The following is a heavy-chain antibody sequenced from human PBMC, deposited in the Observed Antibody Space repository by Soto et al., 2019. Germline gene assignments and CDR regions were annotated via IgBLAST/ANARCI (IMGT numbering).Heavy chain of an antibody. CDR1: GYTFTSYD. J-gene: IGHJ6*03. CDR2: MNPNSGNT. CDR3: ARGSIVATVMAPRSSHYYYYYYMDV. V-gene: IGHV1-8*01. Sequence: QVQLVQSGAEVKKPGASVKVSCKASGYTFTSYDINWVRQATGQGLEWTGWMNPNSGNTGDAQKYHGKVIMTRNTTKSTAYMELSRLRSESTAVYYCARGSIVATVMAPRSSHYYYYYYMDVWGKGTTVTVSS. D-gene: IGHD5-12*01.